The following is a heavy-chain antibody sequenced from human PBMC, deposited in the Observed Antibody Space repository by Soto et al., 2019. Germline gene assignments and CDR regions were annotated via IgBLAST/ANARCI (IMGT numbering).Heavy chain of an antibody. CDR3: AKLNGPLMGLLPTLYLDY. Sequence: EVQLLESGGGLVHPGGSLSLSCAASGFTFTSYAMNWVRRVPGKGLEWVSGITSTGGTKFYADSVKGRFTISRDSSKSTVFLQMNSLRVEDTVVYFCAKLNGPLMGLLPTLYLDYWGQGTLVTVSA. V-gene: IGHV3-23*01. CDR1: GFTFTSYA. D-gene: IGHD3-22*01. J-gene: IGHJ4*02. CDR2: ITSTGGTK.